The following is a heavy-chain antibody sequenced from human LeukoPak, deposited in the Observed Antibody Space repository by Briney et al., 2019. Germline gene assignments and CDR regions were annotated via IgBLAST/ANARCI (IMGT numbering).Heavy chain of an antibody. D-gene: IGHD1-26*01. CDR2: ISWNSDTI. CDR1: GFTFDDYA. J-gene: IGHJ6*03. V-gene: IGHV3-9*01. Sequence: GGSLRLSCAVSGFTFDDYAMHWVRQVPGKGPEWVSGISWNSDTIGYGDSVKGRFTISRDNAKNSLYLQMNSLRAEDTAVYYCARDPYSGAYYEGYYYYYMDVWGKGTTVTVSS. CDR3: ARDPYSGAYYEGYYYYYMDV.